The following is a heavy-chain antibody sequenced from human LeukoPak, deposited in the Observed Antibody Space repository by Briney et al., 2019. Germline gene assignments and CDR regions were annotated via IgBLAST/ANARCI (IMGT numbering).Heavy chain of an antibody. Sequence: GGSLRLSCAASGFTFSSYGMHWVRQAPGKGLEWVAFIRYDGSNKYYADSVKGRFTISRDDAKNSLYLQMDSLRAEDTAVYYCARWGGYCSGGSCLGAFDIWGQGTMVTVSS. CDR2: IRYDGSNK. D-gene: IGHD2-15*01. V-gene: IGHV3-30*02. J-gene: IGHJ3*02. CDR1: GFTFSSYG. CDR3: ARWGGYCSGGSCLGAFDI.